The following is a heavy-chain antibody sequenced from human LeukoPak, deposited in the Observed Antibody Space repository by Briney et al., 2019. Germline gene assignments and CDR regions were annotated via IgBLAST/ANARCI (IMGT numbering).Heavy chain of an antibody. CDR1: GFTFSSYG. V-gene: IGHV3-30*02. J-gene: IGHJ4*02. D-gene: IGHD3-3*01. CDR3: AKEADKLTYDFWSGYPG. CDR2: IRYDGSNK. Sequence: GGSLRPSCAASGFTFSSYGMHWVRQAPGKGLEWVAFIRYDGSNKYYADSVKGRFTISRDNSKNTLYLQMNSLRAEDTAVYYCAKEADKLTYDFWSGYPGWGQGTLVTVSS.